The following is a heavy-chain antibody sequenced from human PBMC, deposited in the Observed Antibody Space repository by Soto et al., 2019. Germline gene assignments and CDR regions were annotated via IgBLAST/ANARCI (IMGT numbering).Heavy chain of an antibody. V-gene: IGHV4-31*03. J-gene: IGHJ5*02. CDR3: ARVGGDYVFVWFDP. Sequence: QVQLQESGPGLVKPSQTLSLTCTVSGGSISSGGYYWSWIRQHRGKGLEWIGYIYYSGSTYYNPSLKSRVTISVDTSKNQFSLKLSSVTAADTAVYYCARVGGDYVFVWFDPWGQGTLVTVSS. CDR2: IYYSGST. CDR1: GGSISSGGYY. D-gene: IGHD4-17*01.